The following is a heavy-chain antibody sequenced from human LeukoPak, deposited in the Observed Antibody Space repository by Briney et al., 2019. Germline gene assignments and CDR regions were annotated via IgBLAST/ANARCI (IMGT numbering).Heavy chain of an antibody. CDR2: INSDGGST. J-gene: IGHJ4*02. CDR3: VIEGSGTYHK. CDR1: GFTFSSYW. D-gene: IGHD1-26*01. Sequence: GGFLRLSCAASGFTFSSYWMHWVRQAPGKGLVWVSRINSDGGSTSYADSVKGRFTISRDNAKNALCLQMHSLKAEDPAVNYCVIEGSGTYHKWGQGTLVT. V-gene: IGHV3-74*01.